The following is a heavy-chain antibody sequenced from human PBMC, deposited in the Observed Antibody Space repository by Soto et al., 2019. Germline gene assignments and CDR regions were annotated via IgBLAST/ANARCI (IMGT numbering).Heavy chain of an antibody. J-gene: IGHJ4*02. D-gene: IGHD3-10*01. CDR3: ARGGRDKEGVVYLGSGE. CDR2: IYYSGST. V-gene: IGHV4-61*08. CDR1: GDSVTNDGFY. Sequence: PSETLSLTCTVSGDSVTNDGFYWSWIRQPPGKGLEWIGYIYYSGSTEYNPALKSRLTISVDTSKNQFSLKLSSVTAADTAVYFCARGGRDKEGVVYLGSGEWGRGTLVT.